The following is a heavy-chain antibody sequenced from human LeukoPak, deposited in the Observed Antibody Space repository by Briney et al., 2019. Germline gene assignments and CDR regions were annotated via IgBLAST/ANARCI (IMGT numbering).Heavy chain of an antibody. V-gene: IGHV1-3*01. CDR2: INAGNGNT. J-gene: IGHJ4*02. CDR1: GCPFTNYA. D-gene: IGHD3-10*01. CDR3: ARGSYFYGSGSFMGSDY. Sequence: ASVKVSCKASGCPFTNYAYHWVRQAPGQRLEWMGWINAGNGNTEYSQNLQDRATITRDTSATTAYMELSSLRSEDTAVYYCARGSYFYGSGSFMGSDYWGQGTLVTVSS.